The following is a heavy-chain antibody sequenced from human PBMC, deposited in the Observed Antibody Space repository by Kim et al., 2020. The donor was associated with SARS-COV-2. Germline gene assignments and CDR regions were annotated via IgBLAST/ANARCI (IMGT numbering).Heavy chain of an antibody. V-gene: IGHV3-21*01. CDR2: ISSSSSYI. CDR1: GFTFSSYS. CDR3: AREGGYDEIYYYYGMDV. J-gene: IGHJ6*02. D-gene: IGHD5-12*01. Sequence: GGSLRLSCAASGFTFSSYSMNWVRQAPGKGLEWVSSISSSSSYIYYADSVKGRFTISRDNAKNSLYLQMNSLRAEDTAVYYCAREGGYDEIYYYYGMDVWGQGTTVTVSS.